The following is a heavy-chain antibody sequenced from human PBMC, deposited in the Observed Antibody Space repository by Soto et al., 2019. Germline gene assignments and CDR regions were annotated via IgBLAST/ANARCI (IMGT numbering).Heavy chain of an antibody. CDR2: VSGSGGST. CDR1: GFTLSSYG. Sequence: GGSLRLSCAASGFTLSSYGFNWVRQAPGKGLEWVSAVSGSGGSTYYADSVKGRFSISRDNSKNTLYLQMNSLRAEDTAVYYCAKDSYGMDVWGQGTTVTVSS. V-gene: IGHV3-23*01. CDR3: AKDSYGMDV. J-gene: IGHJ6*02.